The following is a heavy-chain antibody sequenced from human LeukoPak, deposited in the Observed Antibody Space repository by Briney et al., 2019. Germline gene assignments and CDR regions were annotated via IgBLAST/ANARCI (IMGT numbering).Heavy chain of an antibody. V-gene: IGHV3-30-3*01. CDR3: AKATVSGYYQENIDY. CDR1: GFTFSSYA. CDR2: ISYDGSNK. J-gene: IGHJ4*02. Sequence: GGSLRLSCAASGFTFSSYAMHWVRQAPGKGLEWVAVISYDGSNKYYADSVKGRFTISRDNSKNTLYLQMNSLRAEDTAVYYCAKATVSGYYQENIDYWGQGTLVTVSS. D-gene: IGHD3-22*01.